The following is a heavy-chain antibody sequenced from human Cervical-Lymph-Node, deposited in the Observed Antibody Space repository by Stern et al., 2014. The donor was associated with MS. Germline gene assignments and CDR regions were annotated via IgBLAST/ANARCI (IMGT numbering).Heavy chain of an antibody. V-gene: IGHV3-9*01. Sequence: EGHLVDSGRGSVQPGRSLRLPGAVSGFTFDDCAMPWFRPAPGKALDWVSGISWNSSNIGYADSVMGRFTISRDNAKNSLYLQMNGLRPEDTALYNCAKDISERHYYFDSWGEGTLVTVSS. D-gene: IGHD3-16*02. CDR3: AKDISERHYYFDS. CDR2: ISWNSSNI. CDR1: GFTFDDCA. J-gene: IGHJ4*02.